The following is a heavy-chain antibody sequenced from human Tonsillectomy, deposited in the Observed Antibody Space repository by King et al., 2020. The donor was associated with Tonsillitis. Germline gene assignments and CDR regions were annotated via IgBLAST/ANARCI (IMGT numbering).Heavy chain of an antibody. CDR2: LSYDGSKK. Sequence: VQLVESGGGVVQPGRSLRLSCAASGFTFSNYSMHWVRQAPGKGLEWVAVLSYDGSKKYYADSVKGRFIISRDNSKDTLSLQMSSLRADDTAVYHCVRVEAAGNSYFFDYWGQGTLVTVSS. CDR3: VRVEAAGNSYFFDY. D-gene: IGHD1-1*01. CDR1: GFTFSNYS. V-gene: IGHV3-30*04. J-gene: IGHJ4*02.